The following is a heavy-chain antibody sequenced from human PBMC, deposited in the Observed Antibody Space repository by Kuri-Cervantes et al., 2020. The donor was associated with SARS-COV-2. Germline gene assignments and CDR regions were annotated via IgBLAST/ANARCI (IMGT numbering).Heavy chain of an antibody. J-gene: IGHJ6*02. V-gene: IGHV1-2*04. CDR3: ARDRHPRRRYCSSTSCYGDYYYYGMDV. CDR2: INPNSGGT. CDR1: GYTFTGYY. Sequence: ASVKVSCKASGYTFTGYYMHWVRQAPGQGLEWMGWINPNSGGTNYARKFQGWVTMTRDTSISTAYMELSRLRSDDTAVYYCARDRHPRRRYCSSTSCYGDYYYYGMDVWGQGTTVTVSS. D-gene: IGHD2-2*01.